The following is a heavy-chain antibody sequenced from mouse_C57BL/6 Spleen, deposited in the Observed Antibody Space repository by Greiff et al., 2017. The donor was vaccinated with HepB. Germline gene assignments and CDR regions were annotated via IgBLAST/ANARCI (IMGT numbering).Heavy chain of an antibody. CDR1: GFSLTSYG. D-gene: IGHD2-3*01. CDR3: ARVGGYYEVGAMDY. Sequence: VMLVESGPGLVAPSQSLSITCTVSGFSLTSYGVHWVRQPPGKGLEWLVVIWSDGSTTYNSALKSRLSISKYNSKSQVFLKMNSLQTDDTAMYYCARVGGYYEVGAMDYWGQGTSVTVSS. CDR2: IWSDGST. J-gene: IGHJ4*01. V-gene: IGHV2-6*03.